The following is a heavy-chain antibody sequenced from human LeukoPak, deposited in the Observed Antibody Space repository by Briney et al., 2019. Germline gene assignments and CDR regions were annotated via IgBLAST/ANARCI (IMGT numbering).Heavy chain of an antibody. Sequence: PGGSLRLSCAASGFTFSSYGMHWVRQARGKGVEWVEVISYDGSNRYYADSVKGRFTISRDNSKNTLYLQMNSLRAEDTAVYYCAKDRSGYGAPSPFDYWGQGTLVTVSS. V-gene: IGHV3-30*18. CDR2: ISYDGSNR. D-gene: IGHD5-12*01. J-gene: IGHJ4*02. CDR1: GFTFSSYG. CDR3: AKDRSGYGAPSPFDY.